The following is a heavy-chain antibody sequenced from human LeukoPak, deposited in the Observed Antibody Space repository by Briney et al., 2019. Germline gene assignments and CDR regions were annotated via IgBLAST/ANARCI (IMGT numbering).Heavy chain of an antibody. Sequence: PGGSLRLSCAASGFTFSSYSTNWVRQAPGKGLEWVSSISSSSSYIYYADSVKGRFTISRDNAKNSLYLQMNSLRAEDTAVCYCARDTMVRGVIISYYYYGMDVWGKGTTVTVSS. D-gene: IGHD3-10*01. CDR1: GFTFSSYS. J-gene: IGHJ6*04. CDR2: ISSSSSYI. V-gene: IGHV3-21*01. CDR3: ARDTMVRGVIISYYYYGMDV.